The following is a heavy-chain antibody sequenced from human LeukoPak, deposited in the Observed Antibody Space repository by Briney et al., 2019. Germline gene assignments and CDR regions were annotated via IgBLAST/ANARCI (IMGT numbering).Heavy chain of an antibody. CDR2: IYYSGST. Sequence: SETLSLTCTVSGGSISSYYWSWIRQPPGKGLEWIGYIYYSGSTNYNPSLKSRVTISVDKSKNQFSLKLSSVTAADTAVYYCARLSGVDTAMGDNFDYWGQGTLVTVSS. CDR1: GGSISSYY. V-gene: IGHV4-59*12. D-gene: IGHD5-18*01. J-gene: IGHJ4*02. CDR3: ARLSGVDTAMGDNFDY.